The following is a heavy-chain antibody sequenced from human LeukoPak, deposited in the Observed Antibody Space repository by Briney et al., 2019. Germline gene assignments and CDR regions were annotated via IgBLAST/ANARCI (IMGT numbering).Heavy chain of an antibody. V-gene: IGHV3-9*01. CDR3: AKGAYYYESSGYYDY. D-gene: IGHD3-22*01. CDR1: GFTFDDYA. J-gene: IGHJ4*02. Sequence: PGGSLRLSCAASGFTFDDYAIHWVRQAPGKGLEWVSGISWNSGSRGYADSVKGRFTISRDNAKNSLYLQMNSLRAEDTALYYCAKGAYYYESSGYYDYWGQGTLVTVSS. CDR2: ISWNSGSR.